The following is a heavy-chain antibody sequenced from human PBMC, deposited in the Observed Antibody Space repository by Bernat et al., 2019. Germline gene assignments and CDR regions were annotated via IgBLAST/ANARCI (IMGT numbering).Heavy chain of an antibody. J-gene: IGHJ4*02. CDR3: ATPRGD. Sequence: QVQLVESGGGVVQPGRSLRLSCAASGFTFSSYAMHWVRQAPGKGLEWVAVISYDGSNKYYADSVKGRFTISRDNSKNTLYLQMNSLRAEETDVYYCATPRGDWGQGTLVTVSS. V-gene: IGHV3-30-3*01. CDR2: ISYDGSNK. CDR1: GFTFSSYA. D-gene: IGHD5-12*01.